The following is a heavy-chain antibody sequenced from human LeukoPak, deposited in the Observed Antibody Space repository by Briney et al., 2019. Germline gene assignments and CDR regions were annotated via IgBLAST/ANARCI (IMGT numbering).Heavy chain of an antibody. CDR1: GFSFGSYG. Sequence: GGSLRLSCAASGFSFGSYGLSWIRQAPGKGLEWVSYISSSGSTKYYADSVKGRFTISRDNAKNSLYLQMNSLRAEDTAVYYCARADCSGGSCYGYFDYWGQGTLVTVSS. V-gene: IGHV3-11*01. CDR3: ARADCSGGSCYGYFDY. CDR2: ISSSGSTK. D-gene: IGHD2-15*01. J-gene: IGHJ4*02.